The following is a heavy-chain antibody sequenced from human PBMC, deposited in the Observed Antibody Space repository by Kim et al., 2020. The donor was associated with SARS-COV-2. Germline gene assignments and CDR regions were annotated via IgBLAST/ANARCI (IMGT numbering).Heavy chain of an antibody. J-gene: IGHJ6*02. CDR1: GGSFSGYY. V-gene: IGHV4-34*01. D-gene: IGHD1-7*01. CDR3: ARNWNSRSLYGMDV. Sequence: SETLSLTCAVYGGSFSGYYWSWIRQPPGKGLEWIGEINHSGSTNYNPSLKSRVTISVDTSKNQFSLKLSSVTAADTAVYYCARNWNSRSLYGMDVWGQGTTVTVSS. CDR2: INHSGST.